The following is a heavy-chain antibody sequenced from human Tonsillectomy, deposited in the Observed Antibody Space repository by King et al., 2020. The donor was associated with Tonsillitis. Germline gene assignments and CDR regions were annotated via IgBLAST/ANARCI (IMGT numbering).Heavy chain of an antibody. J-gene: IGHJ4*02. D-gene: IGHD3-22*01. V-gene: IGHV3-7*01. CDR3: ASYYDSSGSSGFDY. CDR1: GFTFSTYC. Sequence: VQLVESGGGLVQPGGSLRLSCAASGFTFSTYCMTWVRQAPGKGLEWVAKIKQDGSEKFYVDSVKGRFTISRDNAKNSLYLQMNSLRAEDTAVYYCASYYDSSGSSGFDYWGQGTLVTVSS. CDR2: IKQDGSEK.